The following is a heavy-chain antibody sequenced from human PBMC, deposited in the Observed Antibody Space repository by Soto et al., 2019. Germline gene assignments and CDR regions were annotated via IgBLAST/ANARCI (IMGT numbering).Heavy chain of an antibody. CDR3: ARTYCSGGSCYSALTY. CDR1: GGSISSGGYY. J-gene: IGHJ4*02. CDR2: IYYSGST. D-gene: IGHD2-15*01. V-gene: IGHV4-31*03. Sequence: SETLSLTCTVSGGSISSGGYYWSWIRQHPGKGLEWIGYIYYSGSTNYNPSLKSRVTISVDTSKNQFSLKLSSVTAADTAAYYCARTYCSGGSCYSALTYWGQGTLVTVSS.